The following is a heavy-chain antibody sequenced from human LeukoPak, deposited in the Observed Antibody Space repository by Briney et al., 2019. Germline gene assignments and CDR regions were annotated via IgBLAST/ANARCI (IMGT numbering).Heavy chain of an antibody. CDR1: GGSINTDY. J-gene: IGHJ4*02. CDR3: ARQTLVGTTNYFDN. CDR2: VYTSGNT. V-gene: IGHV4-4*07. Sequence: SETLSLTCTVSGGSINTDYWSWIRQPAGRGLEWIGRVYTSGNTKYNASLQSRVTMSIDTSTKQFFLKLSSVTAADAAVYYCARQTLVGTTNYFDNWGQGTLVTVSS. D-gene: IGHD1-26*01.